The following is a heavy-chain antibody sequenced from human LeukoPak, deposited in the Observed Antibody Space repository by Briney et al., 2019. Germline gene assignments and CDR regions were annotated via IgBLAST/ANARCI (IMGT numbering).Heavy chain of an antibody. J-gene: IGHJ4*02. CDR2: IYYSGST. CDR3: ARGLLMSWSPFDY. V-gene: IGHV4-59*01. D-gene: IGHD6-13*01. Sequence: PSGTLSLTCTVSGGSISSYYWSWIRQPPGKGLEWIGYIYYSGSTNYNPSLKSRVTISVDTSKNQFSLKLSSVTAADTAVYYCARGLLMSWSPFDYWGQGTLVTVSS. CDR1: GGSISSYY.